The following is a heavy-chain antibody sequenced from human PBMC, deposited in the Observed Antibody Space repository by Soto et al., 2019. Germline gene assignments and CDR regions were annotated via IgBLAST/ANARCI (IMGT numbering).Heavy chain of an antibody. V-gene: IGHV3-23*01. CDR3: EKALRGHYYYGMDV. J-gene: IGHJ6*02. D-gene: IGHD2-15*01. Sequence: GGSLRLSCAASGFTFSSYAMSWVRQAPGKGLEWVSAISGSGGSTYYADSVKGRFTISRDNSKNTLYLQMNSLRAEDTAVYYCEKALRGHYYYGMDVWGQGTTVTVSS. CDR2: ISGSGGST. CDR1: GFTFSSYA.